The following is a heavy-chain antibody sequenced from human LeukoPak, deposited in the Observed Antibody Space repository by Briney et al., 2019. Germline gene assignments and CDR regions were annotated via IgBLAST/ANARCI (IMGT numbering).Heavy chain of an antibody. D-gene: IGHD6-19*01. CDR3: ARPYSSGWDNWFDP. CDR1: GFTFSSYE. J-gene: IGHJ5*02. V-gene: IGHV3-48*03. CDR2: ITTSGTTL. Sequence: GGSLRLSCAASGFTFSSYEMNWVRQAPGKGLEWISYITTSGTTLDYADSVKGRFTISRDNAKNSLYLQMNSLRAEDTAVYYCARPYSSGWDNWFDPWGQGTLVTVSS.